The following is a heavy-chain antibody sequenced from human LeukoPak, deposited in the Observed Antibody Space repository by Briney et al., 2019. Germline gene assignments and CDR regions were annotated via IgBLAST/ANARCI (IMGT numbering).Heavy chain of an antibody. D-gene: IGHD6-13*01. J-gene: IGHJ5*02. CDR1: GGSISSYY. CDR2: IYYSGST. CDR3: AREAAAGHFDP. Sequence: SETLSLTCTVSGGSISSYYWSWIRHPPGKGLEWIGYIYYSGSTNYNPSLKSRVTISVDTSKNQFSLKLSSVTAADTAVYYCAREAAAGHFDPWGQGTLVTVSS. V-gene: IGHV4-59*01.